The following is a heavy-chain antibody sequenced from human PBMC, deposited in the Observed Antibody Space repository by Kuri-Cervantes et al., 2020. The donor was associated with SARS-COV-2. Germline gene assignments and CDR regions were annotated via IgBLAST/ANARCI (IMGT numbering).Heavy chain of an antibody. CDR2: IYYSGST. J-gene: IGHJ4*02. V-gene: IGHV4-39*01. CDR1: GGSISSSSYY. Sequence: SETLSLTCTVSGGSISSSSYYWGWIRQPPGKGLEWIGSIYYSGSTYYNPSLKSRVTISVDTSKNQFSLKLSSVTAADTAVYYCASIEWELLSYFDYWGQGTLVTVSS. CDR3: ASIEWELLSYFDY. D-gene: IGHD1-26*01.